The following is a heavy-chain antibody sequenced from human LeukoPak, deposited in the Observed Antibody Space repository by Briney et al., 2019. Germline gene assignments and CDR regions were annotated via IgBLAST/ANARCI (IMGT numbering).Heavy chain of an antibody. D-gene: IGHD3-10*01. Sequence: QTGGSLRLSCAASGFTFSSYWVSRVRQAPGKGLEWVANIKQDGSEKYYVDSVKGRFTISRDNAKNSLYLQMNSLRAEDTAVYYCARVWSYGSGRLDLYYFDYWGQGTLVTVSS. CDR1: GFTFSSYW. V-gene: IGHV3-7*01. J-gene: IGHJ4*02. CDR3: ARVWSYGSGRLDLYYFDY. CDR2: IKQDGSEK.